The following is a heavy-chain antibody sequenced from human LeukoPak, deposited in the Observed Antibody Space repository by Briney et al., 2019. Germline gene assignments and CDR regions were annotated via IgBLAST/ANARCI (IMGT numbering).Heavy chain of an antibody. CDR3: AKTIGYCSSTSCYTPIDY. Sequence: GGSLRLSCAASGFTFSSYAMSWVRQAPGKGLEWVSAISGSGGSTYYADSVKGRFTISRDNSKNTLYLQVNSLRAEDTAVYYCAKTIGYCSSTSCYTPIDYWGQGTLVTVSS. D-gene: IGHD2-2*02. CDR1: GFTFSSYA. V-gene: IGHV3-23*01. J-gene: IGHJ4*02. CDR2: ISGSGGST.